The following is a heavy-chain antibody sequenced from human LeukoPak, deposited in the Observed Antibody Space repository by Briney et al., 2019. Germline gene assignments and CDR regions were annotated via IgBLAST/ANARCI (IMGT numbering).Heavy chain of an antibody. D-gene: IGHD3-16*01. Sequence: GESLKISCKVSGYNFNNYWIGWVRQMPGRGLEWMGIIYPGDSDTRYSPPFQGQVTITVDTSIRTAFLQWSSLKAADSAVYFCARSRYDYVWESDKFFDYWGQGTRVTVSS. CDR2: IYPGDSDT. J-gene: IGHJ4*01. V-gene: IGHV5-51*01. CDR1: GYNFNNYW. CDR3: ARSRYDYVWESDKFFDY.